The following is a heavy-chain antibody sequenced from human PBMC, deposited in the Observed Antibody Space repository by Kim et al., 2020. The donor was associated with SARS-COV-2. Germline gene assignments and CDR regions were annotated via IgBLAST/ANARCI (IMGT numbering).Heavy chain of an antibody. CDR1: GYTFTSYD. Sequence: ASVKVSCKASGYTFTSYDINWVRQATGQGLEWMGWMNPNSGNTGYAQKFQGRVTMTRNTSISTAYMELSSLRSEDTAVYYCARDPDSSSWFGDPLTFLSRTGRSGWFDPWGQGTLVTVSS. CDR2: MNPNSGNT. J-gene: IGHJ5*02. D-gene: IGHD6-13*01. CDR3: ARDPDSSSWFGDPLTFLSRTGRSGWFDP. V-gene: IGHV1-8*01.